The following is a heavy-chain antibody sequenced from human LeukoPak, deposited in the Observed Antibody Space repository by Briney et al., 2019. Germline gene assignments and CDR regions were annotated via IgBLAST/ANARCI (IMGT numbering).Heavy chain of an antibody. D-gene: IGHD3-16*02. CDR3: AREGYVWGSYRLFDY. Sequence: PSETLSLTCTVSGGSISSYYWSWIRQPAGKGLEWIGRIYTSGSTNYNPSLKSRVTMSVDTSKNQFSLKLSSVTAADTAVYYCAREGYVWGSYRLFDYWGQGTLVTVSS. CDR1: GGSISSYY. CDR2: IYTSGST. J-gene: IGHJ4*02. V-gene: IGHV4-4*07.